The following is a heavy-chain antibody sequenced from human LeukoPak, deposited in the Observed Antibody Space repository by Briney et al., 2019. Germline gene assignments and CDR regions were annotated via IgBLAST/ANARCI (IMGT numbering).Heavy chain of an antibody. CDR3: ARSSASDY. CDR2: INPNSGGT. J-gene: IGHJ4*02. CDR1: GYTLTGYY. Sequence: ASARVSCKASGYTLTGYYMHWLRQAPGQGLEWMGWINPNSGGTNYAQKFQGRVTMTRDTSISTAYMELSRLRSDDTAVYYCARSSASDYWGQGTLVTVSS. V-gene: IGHV1-2*02.